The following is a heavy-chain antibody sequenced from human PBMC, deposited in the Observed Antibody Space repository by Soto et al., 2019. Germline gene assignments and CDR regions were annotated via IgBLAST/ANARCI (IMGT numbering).Heavy chain of an antibody. D-gene: IGHD3-16*02. V-gene: IGHV3-33*01. CDR1: GFTFSSYG. Sequence: QVQLVESGGGVVQPGRSLRLSCAASGFTFSSYGMHWVRQAPGKGLEWVAVIWYDGSNKYYADSVKGRFTISRDNSKNTLYLQMNSLRAEDTAVYYCARSIMITFGGVTVSYYFDCWGQGTLVTVSS. CDR3: ARSIMITFGGVTVSYYFDC. J-gene: IGHJ4*02. CDR2: IWYDGSNK.